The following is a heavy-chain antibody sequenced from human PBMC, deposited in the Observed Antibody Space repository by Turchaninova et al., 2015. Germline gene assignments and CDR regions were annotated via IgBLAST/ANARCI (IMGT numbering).Heavy chain of an antibody. J-gene: IGHJ4*02. Sequence: GSLRLSCAASGFSSALYAIDWIRQAPGQGLEWVSLIGTAGASAYADSVRGRFTISRDDSKNTVYLQMDSLRADDTARYYCAKTVRSLDGGVCYGNDHWGPGTLVTVS. CDR3: AKTVRSLDGGVCYGNDH. D-gene: IGHD2-21*02. V-gene: IGHV3-23*01. CDR1: GFSSALYA. CDR2: IGTAGAS.